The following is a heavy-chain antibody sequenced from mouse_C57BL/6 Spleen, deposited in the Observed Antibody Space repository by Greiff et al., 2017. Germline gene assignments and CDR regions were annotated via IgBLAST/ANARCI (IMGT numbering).Heavy chain of an antibody. Sequence: QVQLQQPGAELVRPGSSVTLSCKASGYTFTSYWMAWVKQRPGQGLEWIGNIYPSDSETHYNQKFKDKATLTVDKSSSTAYMQLRSLSSEDSAVYYCARCRDEFAYWGQGTLVTVSA. CDR3: ARCRDEFAY. J-gene: IGHJ3*01. D-gene: IGHD3-3*01. V-gene: IGHV1-61*01. CDR1: GYTFTSYW. CDR2: IYPSDSET.